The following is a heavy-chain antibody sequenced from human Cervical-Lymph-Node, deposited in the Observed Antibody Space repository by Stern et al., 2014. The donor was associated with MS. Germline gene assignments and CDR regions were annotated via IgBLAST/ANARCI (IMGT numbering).Heavy chain of an antibody. J-gene: IGHJ6*02. CDR1: GLTFRNFW. CDR3: ARGTTTIQSYYGMDV. Sequence: EVQLVESGGGLVQPGGSLRLSCAASGLTFRNFWMTWVRQAPGKGLEWVANIKQDGSEKYFVDSVKGRFTISRDNAKNLLYLQMNSLRAEDTAIYYCARGTTTIQSYYGMDVWGQGTTVTVSS. D-gene: IGHD4-11*01. CDR2: IKQDGSEK. V-gene: IGHV3-7*01.